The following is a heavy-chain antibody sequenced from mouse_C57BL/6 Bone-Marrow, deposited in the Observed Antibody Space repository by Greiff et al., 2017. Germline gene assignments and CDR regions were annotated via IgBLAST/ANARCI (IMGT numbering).Heavy chain of an antibody. CDR2: INPGSGGT. J-gene: IGHJ3*01. CDR1: GYAFTNYL. V-gene: IGHV1-54*01. CDR3: AISKNWDSWFAY. D-gene: IGHD4-1*01. Sequence: QVQLQQSGAELVRPGTSVKVSCKASGYAFTNYLIEWVKQRPGQGLEWIGVINPGSGGTNYNEKFKGKATLTADKSSSTAYMQLSSLTSEDSAVYFCAISKNWDSWFAYWGQGTLVTVSA.